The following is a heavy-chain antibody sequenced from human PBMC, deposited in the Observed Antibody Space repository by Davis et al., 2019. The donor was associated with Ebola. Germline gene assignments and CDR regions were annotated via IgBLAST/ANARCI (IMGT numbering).Heavy chain of an antibody. Sequence: SETLSLTCTVSGGSISSSSYYWGWIRQPPGKGLEWIGSIYYSGSTYYNPSLKSRVTITVDTSKNQFSLKLSSLTAADTAVYYCARQDSSSWFDNRGPGLDYWGQGTLVTVSS. CDR1: GGSISSSSYY. J-gene: IGHJ4*02. CDR2: IYYSGST. CDR3: ARQDSSSWFDNRGPGLDY. D-gene: IGHD6-13*01. V-gene: IGHV4-39*01.